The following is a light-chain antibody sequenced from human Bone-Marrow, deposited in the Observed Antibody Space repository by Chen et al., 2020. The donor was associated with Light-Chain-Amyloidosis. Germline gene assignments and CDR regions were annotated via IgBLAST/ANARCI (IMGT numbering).Light chain of an antibody. CDR3: QSADSSGTYEVI. J-gene: IGLJ2*01. CDR1: DLPTKY. Sequence: SYELIQPPSVSVSPGQTARITCSGDDLPTKYAYWYQQKPGQAPVLVIHRDTERPSGISERFCGSSSGTTATLTISGVQAEDEADYHCQSADSSGTYEVIFGGGTKLTVL. V-gene: IGLV3-25*03. CDR2: RDT.